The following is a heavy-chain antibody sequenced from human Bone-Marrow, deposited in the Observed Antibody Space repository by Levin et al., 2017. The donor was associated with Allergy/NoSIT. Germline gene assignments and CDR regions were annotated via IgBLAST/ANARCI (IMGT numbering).Heavy chain of an antibody. CDR1: GGSISTYY. CDR2: IYYSGTT. Sequence: SETLSLTCTVSGGSISTYYWNWIRQTPGKGLEWIGYIYYSGTTSYNPSLKSRLTTSVDTSKNQFSLKLSSVTPADTAVYYCARGTTYYDSKSGYYTAFFDYWGPGTLVTVSS. CDR3: ARGTTYYDSKSGYYTAFFDY. J-gene: IGHJ4*02. D-gene: IGHD3-3*01. V-gene: IGHV4-59*01.